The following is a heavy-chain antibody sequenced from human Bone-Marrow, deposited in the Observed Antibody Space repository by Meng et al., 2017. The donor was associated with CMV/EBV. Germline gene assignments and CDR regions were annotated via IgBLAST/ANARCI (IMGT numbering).Heavy chain of an antibody. CDR1: GFIFTKYG. Sequence: GESLKISCAASGFIFTKYGMHWVRQAPGKGLEWVANIKQDGSEKYYVDSVKGRFTISRDNAKNSLYLQMNSLKTEDTAVYYCTTDTWTTVSAYYYYGMDVWGQGTTVTVAS. CDR2: IKQDGSEK. J-gene: IGHJ6*02. V-gene: IGHV3-7*03. CDR3: TTDTWTTVSAYYYYGMDV. D-gene: IGHD4-11*01.